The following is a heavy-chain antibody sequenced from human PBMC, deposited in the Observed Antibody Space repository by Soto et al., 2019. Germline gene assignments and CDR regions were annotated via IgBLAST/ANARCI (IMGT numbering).Heavy chain of an antibody. D-gene: IGHD3-10*01. V-gene: IGHV3-48*01. CDR1: GFTFSSYS. J-gene: IGHJ4*02. CDR3: AREELLWFGELQYYFDY. Sequence: GGSLRLSCAASGFTFSSYSMNWVRQAPGKGLEWVSYISSSSSTIYYADSVKGRFTISRDNAKNSLYLQMNSLRAEDTAVYYCAREELLWFGELQYYFDYWGQGTLVTVSS. CDR2: ISSSSSTI.